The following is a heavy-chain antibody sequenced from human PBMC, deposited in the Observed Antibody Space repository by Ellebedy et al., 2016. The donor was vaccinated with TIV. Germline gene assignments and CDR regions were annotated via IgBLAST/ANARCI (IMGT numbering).Heavy chain of an antibody. D-gene: IGHD2-2*01. Sequence: GGSLRLSCAASGFTFSSYAMSWVRQAPGKGLEWVSVISGRGGSTSYADSVKGRFTISRDNSETTLYLQMNSLRAEDTAVYYCAKESDIVIVPAAMLDPWGQGTQVIVSS. CDR1: GFTFSSYA. CDR2: ISGRGGST. CDR3: AKESDIVIVPAAMLDP. V-gene: IGHV3-23*01. J-gene: IGHJ5*02.